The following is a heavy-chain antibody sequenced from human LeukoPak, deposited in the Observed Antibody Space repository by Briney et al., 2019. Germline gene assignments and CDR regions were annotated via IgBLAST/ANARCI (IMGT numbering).Heavy chain of an antibody. Sequence: ASVKVSCKASGYTFTGYYMHWVRQAPGQGLEWMGWINPNSGGTNYAQKFQGRVTMTRDTPISTAYMELSRLRSDDTAVYYCARVKTDFYCSSTSCALDYWGQGTLVTVSS. D-gene: IGHD2-2*01. CDR1: GYTFTGYY. CDR3: ARVKTDFYCSSTSCALDY. J-gene: IGHJ4*02. V-gene: IGHV1-2*02. CDR2: INPNSGGT.